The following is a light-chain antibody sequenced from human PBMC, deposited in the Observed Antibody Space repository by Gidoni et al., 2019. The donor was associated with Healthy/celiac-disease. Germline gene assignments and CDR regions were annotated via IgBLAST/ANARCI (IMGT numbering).Light chain of an antibody. V-gene: IGKV3-11*01. Sequence: IVLTQSPATLSLSPGERATLYYRPSQSFSSYLAWYKQKPVQAPRLIIYDASSRATGIPARFSGSGSGKDFTRTISSLEPEDFAVYYCQQRSNWAPLTFGGGTKVEIK. J-gene: IGKJ4*01. CDR3: QQRSNWAPLT. CDR1: QSFSSY. CDR2: DAS.